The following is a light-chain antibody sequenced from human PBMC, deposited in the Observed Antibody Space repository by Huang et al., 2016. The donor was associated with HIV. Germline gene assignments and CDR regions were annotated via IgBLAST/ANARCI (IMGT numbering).Light chain of an antibody. V-gene: IGKV1-NL1*01. Sequence: DIQMTQSPSSLSASVGDRVTITCRESQGISNSVAWYQQKPGKAPKLLLFGASRLESGVPSRFSGSGSGTDYTLSISSLQPEDFATYYCQQYYNTPYTFGQGTKLEIK. CDR3: QQYYNTPYT. CDR1: QGISNS. CDR2: GAS. J-gene: IGKJ2*01.